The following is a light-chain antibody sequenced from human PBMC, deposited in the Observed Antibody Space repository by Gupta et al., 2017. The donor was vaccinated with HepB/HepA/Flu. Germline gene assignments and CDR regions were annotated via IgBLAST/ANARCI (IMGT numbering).Light chain of an antibody. CDR3: QQDYRWARA. CDR2: GAS. J-gene: IGKJ1*01. V-gene: IGKV3-15*01. CDR1: QSVSTN. Sequence: EIVLTPSPATLSVSPGQPATLSCSGSQSVSTNLAWYQQKPGQAPRVVIYGASTRATDIPARFSRSGSGTGFTLTINRLLCEDFAVYFWQQDYRWARAFGQGTKVEIK.